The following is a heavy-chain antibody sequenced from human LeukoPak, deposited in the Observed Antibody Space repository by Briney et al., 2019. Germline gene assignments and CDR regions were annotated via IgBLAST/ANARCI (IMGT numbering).Heavy chain of an antibody. CDR1: GFTFSGSA. J-gene: IGHJ6*03. D-gene: IGHD2-2*01. V-gene: IGHV3-73*01. CDR2: IRSKANSYAT. CDR3: YGTDDCSSTSCYGSSSSYYYYYYMDV. Sequence: PGGSLRLSCAASGFTFSGSAMHWVRQASGKGLEWVGRIRSKANSYATAYAASVKGRFTISRDDSKNTAYLQMNSLKTEDTAVYYCYGTDDCSSTSCYGSSSSYYYYYYMDVWGKGTTVTVSS.